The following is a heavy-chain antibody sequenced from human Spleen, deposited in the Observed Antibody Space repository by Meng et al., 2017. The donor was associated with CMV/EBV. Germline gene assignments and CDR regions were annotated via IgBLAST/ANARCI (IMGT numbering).Heavy chain of an antibody. CDR1: GFTVSSNY. D-gene: IGHD4-11*01. Sequence: GGSLRLSCAASGFTVSSNYMSWVRQAPGKGLEWVSVIYSGGSTYSADSVKGRFTISRDNSKNTLYLQMNSLRAEDTAVYYCAGTTVTTLIYYYYGMDVWGQGTTVTVSS. V-gene: IGHV3-66*02. CDR3: AGTTVTTLIYYYYGMDV. CDR2: IYSGGST. J-gene: IGHJ6*02.